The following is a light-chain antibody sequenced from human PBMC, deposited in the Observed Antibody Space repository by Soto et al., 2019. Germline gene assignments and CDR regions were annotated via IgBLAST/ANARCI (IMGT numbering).Light chain of an antibody. CDR3: VAWDDSLNGYVV. CDR1: SSNFGSNT. V-gene: IGLV1-44*01. J-gene: IGLJ2*01. CDR2: SNN. Sequence: SVLTQPPSASGTPGQRVTISCSGSSSNFGSNTVNWYQQLPGTAPKLVIYSNNQWPSGVPDRFSGSKSGTSASLAISGLQSEDEADYYCVAWDDSLNGYVVFGGGTKVTVL.